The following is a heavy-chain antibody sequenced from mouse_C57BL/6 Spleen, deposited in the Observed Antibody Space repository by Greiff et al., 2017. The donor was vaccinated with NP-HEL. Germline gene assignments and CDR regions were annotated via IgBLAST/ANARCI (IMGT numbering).Heavy chain of an antibody. Sequence: EVQLVESGGGLVQPKGSLKLSCAASGFSFNTYAMNWVRQAPGKGLEWVARIRSKSNNYATYYADSVKDRFTIYRDDSERMLYLQMNNLKTEDTAMYYCVRHTLRYGGAMDYWGQGTSVTVSS. CDR2: IRSKSNNYAT. CDR3: VRHTLRYGGAMDY. J-gene: IGHJ4*01. V-gene: IGHV10-1*01. D-gene: IGHD1-1*01. CDR1: GFSFNTYA.